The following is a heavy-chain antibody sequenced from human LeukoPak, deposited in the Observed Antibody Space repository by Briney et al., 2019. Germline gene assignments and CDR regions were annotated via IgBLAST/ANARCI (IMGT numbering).Heavy chain of an antibody. D-gene: IGHD3-22*01. V-gene: IGHV3-23*01. CDR2: ISGSGGST. CDR1: GFTFSSYA. CDR3: ARVDPREYYYDSSGYYADY. Sequence: PGGSLRLSCAASGFTFSSYAMSWVRQAPGKGLEWVSAISGSGGSTYYADSVKGRFTISRDNAKNSPYLQMNSLRAEDTAVYYCARVDPREYYYDSSGYYADYWGQGTLVTVSS. J-gene: IGHJ4*02.